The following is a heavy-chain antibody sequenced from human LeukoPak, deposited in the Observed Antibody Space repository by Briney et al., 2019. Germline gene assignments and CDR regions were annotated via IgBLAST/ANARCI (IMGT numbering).Heavy chain of an antibody. J-gene: IGHJ4*02. Sequence: GGSLRLSCTASGFTFGDYAMTWVRQAPGKGLEWVGFIRSKAYGGTTEYAASVKGRFTISRDDSKSIAYLQMNSLKTEDTAVYYCARDQTPYYWGQGTLVTVSS. V-gene: IGHV3-49*04. CDR3: ARDQTPYY. CDR2: IRSKAYGGTT. CDR1: GFTFGDYA.